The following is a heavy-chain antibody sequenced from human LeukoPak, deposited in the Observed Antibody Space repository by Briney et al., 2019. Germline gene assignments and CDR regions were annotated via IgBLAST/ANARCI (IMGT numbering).Heavy chain of an antibody. V-gene: IGHV4-59*01. D-gene: IGHD5-18*01. CDR2: IYYSGST. CDR1: GGSIGSYY. CDR3: ARDLGVMVRAFDI. J-gene: IGHJ3*02. Sequence: SETLSLTCTVSGGSIGSYYWSWIRQPPGKRLEWIGYIYYSGSTSYNPSLKSRVTISVDTSKNQISLKLSSVTAADTAVYYCARDLGVMVRAFDIWGQGTMVTVSS.